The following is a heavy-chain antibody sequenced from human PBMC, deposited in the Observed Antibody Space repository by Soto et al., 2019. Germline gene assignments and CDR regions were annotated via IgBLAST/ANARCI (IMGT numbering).Heavy chain of an antibody. CDR1: GFNFGDYG. V-gene: IGHV3-30*18. J-gene: IGHJ4*02. D-gene: IGHD6-19*01. CDR2: IGNDGAAR. Sequence: QVQLVESGGDVVQPGRSLRLSCVGSGFNFGDYGMHWVRHTPGKGLEWVAVIGNDGAARFYGDSVKGRFSISRDNSRSTFYLQVNSLRPEDTAMYYCAKETIAVAGPNFFDFWGQGTQVTVSS. CDR3: AKETIAVAGPNFFDF.